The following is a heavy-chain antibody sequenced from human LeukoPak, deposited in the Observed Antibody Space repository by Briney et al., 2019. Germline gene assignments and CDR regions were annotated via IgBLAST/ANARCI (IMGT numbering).Heavy chain of an antibody. Sequence: GGSLRLSCAASGFTFSSYGMHWVRQAPGKGLEWVAVISYDGSNKYYADSVKGRFTISRDNSKNTLYLQMNSLRAEDTAVYYCAKDPTVGYYDSSPFDYWGQGTLVTVSS. J-gene: IGHJ4*02. V-gene: IGHV3-30*18. CDR1: GFTFSSYG. CDR3: AKDPTVGYYDSSPFDY. D-gene: IGHD3-22*01. CDR2: ISYDGSNK.